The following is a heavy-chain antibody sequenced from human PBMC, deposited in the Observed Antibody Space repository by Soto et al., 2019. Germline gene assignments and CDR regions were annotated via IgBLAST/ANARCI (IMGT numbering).Heavy chain of an antibody. CDR2: IYYSGST. CDR3: ASRRGAAGNYYLSYYRAV. J-gene: IGHJ6*03. V-gene: IGHV4-59*08. D-gene: IGHD6-13*01. CDR1: GGSISSYY. Sequence: SEMLSLTCTVSGGSISSYYWSWIRQPPGKGLEWIGYIYYSGSTNYNPSLKSRVTISVDTSKNQFSLKLSSVTAADTAVYYCASRRGAAGNYYLSYYRAVWGKGTTVTVSS.